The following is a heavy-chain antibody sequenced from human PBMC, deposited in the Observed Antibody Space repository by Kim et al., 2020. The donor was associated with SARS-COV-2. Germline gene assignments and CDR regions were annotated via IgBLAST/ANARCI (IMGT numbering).Heavy chain of an antibody. CDR1: EFTFSNYW. CDR2: INGDGSTT. D-gene: IGHD6-13*01. CDR3: ARAVRYTSSWYGRDAFDI. V-gene: IGHV3-74*01. Sequence: GGSLRLSCAASEFTFSNYWMHWVRQAPGKGLVWVSRINGDGSTTTYADSVKGRFTISRDNAKNTLFLQMNSLRGEDTAVYYCARAVRYTSSWYGRDAFDIWGQGTMVTVSS. J-gene: IGHJ3*02.